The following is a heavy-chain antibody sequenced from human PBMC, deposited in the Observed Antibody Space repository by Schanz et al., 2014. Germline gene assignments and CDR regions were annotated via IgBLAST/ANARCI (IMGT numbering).Heavy chain of an antibody. V-gene: IGHV3-30*12. CDR3: AKGKYERLKNVRDVRDWDA. CDR1: GFTFSRSG. Sequence: QVQLVESGGGLVQPGRSLRLSCAASGFTFSRSGMHWVRQAPGKGLEWEALISYDGTIKVHADSEKGRFIISRDNSNNTLFLQINSLRTDDTALYYCAKGKYERLKNVRDVRDWDAWGQGTLVTVSS. D-gene: IGHD3-10*02. J-gene: IGHJ5*02. CDR2: ISYDGTIK.